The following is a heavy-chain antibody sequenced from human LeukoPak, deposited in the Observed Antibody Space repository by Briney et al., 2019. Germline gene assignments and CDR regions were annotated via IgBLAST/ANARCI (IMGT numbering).Heavy chain of an antibody. Sequence: GASVKVSCKASGYTFTGYYMHWVRQAPGQGLEWMGWINPNSGGTNYAQKFQGRVTMTRDTSISTAYMELSRLRSDDTAVYYCARGGITMVRGLTGFDCWGQGTLVTVSS. V-gene: IGHV1-2*02. CDR2: INPNSGGT. D-gene: IGHD3-10*01. J-gene: IGHJ4*02. CDR3: ARGGITMVRGLTGFDC. CDR1: GYTFTGYY.